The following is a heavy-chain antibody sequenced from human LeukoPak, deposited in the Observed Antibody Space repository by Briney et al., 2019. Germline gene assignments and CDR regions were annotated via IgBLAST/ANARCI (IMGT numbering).Heavy chain of an antibody. Sequence: PGGSLRLSCAASGFPFTSYAMSWVRQAPGKGLEWVSTISGSGASTYYADSVIGRFTISRDNSKNTLYLQMNSLRAEDTAVYYCNAGGIVGAPRGFRYWGQGTLVTVSS. D-gene: IGHD1-26*01. CDR3: NAGGIVGAPRGFRY. CDR2: ISGSGAST. CDR1: GFPFTSYA. V-gene: IGHV3-23*01. J-gene: IGHJ4*02.